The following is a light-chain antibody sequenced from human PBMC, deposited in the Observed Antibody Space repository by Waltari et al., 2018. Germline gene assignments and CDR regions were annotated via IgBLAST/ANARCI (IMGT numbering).Light chain of an antibody. V-gene: IGLV2-14*03. CDR1: SSDVGGYKS. CDR2: DVT. Sequence: QSALTQAASVSGSPGQSITISCTGTSSDVGGYKSVSWYQQHPGKAPKVLLYDVTNRPSGVSNRFSGSKSGNTASLTISGLQAEDEADYYCSAYTRSGTYVFGTGTKVTVL. CDR3: SAYTRSGTYV. J-gene: IGLJ1*01.